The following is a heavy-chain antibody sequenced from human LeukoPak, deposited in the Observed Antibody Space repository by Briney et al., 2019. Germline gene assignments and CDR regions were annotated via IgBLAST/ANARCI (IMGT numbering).Heavy chain of an antibody. CDR3: ARASDSIFSYYYHMDL. CDR1: GASVSEYY. J-gene: IGHJ6*03. Sequence: SETLSLTCTVSGASVSEYYWSWVRQIAGKGLEWIGRIFTTGSTDYNPSLKSRVTMSRDRSKNQLFLTLTSVTAADTAVYYCARASDSIFSYYYHMDLWGKGITVTVSS. CDR2: IFTTGST. V-gene: IGHV4-4*07. D-gene: IGHD3-3*02.